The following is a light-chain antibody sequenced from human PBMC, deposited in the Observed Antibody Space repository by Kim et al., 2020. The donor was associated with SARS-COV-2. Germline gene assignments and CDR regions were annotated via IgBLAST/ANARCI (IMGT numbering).Light chain of an antibody. CDR1: QSVSSSY. CDR2: DAS. V-gene: IGKV3-20*01. J-gene: IGKJ1*01. CDR3: QQYGSSPQT. Sequence: EIVLTQSPGTLSLSPGERVTLSCRASQSVSSSYLAWYQQKPGQAPRLLIYDASRRATGIPDRFSGSGSGTDFTLTISRLEPEDFAVYYCQQYGSSPQTFGQGTKVDIK.